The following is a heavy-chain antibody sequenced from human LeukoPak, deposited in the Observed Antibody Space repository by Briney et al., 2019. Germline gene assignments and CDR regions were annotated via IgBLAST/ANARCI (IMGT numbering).Heavy chain of an antibody. Sequence: ASVKVSCKASGGTFSSYSISWVRQAPGQGREWMGGIIPIFGTANYAQKFQGRVTITTDESTSTAYMELSSLRSEDTAVYYCARSRAGYSYGSANFDYWGQGTLVTVSS. CDR3: ARSRAGYSYGSANFDY. J-gene: IGHJ4*02. CDR1: GGTFSSYS. V-gene: IGHV1-69*05. D-gene: IGHD5-18*01. CDR2: IIPIFGTA.